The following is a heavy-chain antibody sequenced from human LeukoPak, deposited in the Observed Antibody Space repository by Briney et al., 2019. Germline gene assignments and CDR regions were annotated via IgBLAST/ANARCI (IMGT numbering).Heavy chain of an antibody. D-gene: IGHD3-22*01. J-gene: IGHJ4*02. V-gene: IGHV3-11*04. CDR2: ISSSGGTI. Sequence: GGSLRLSCAASGFTFSDYYMSWIRQAPGKGLEWVSYISSSGGTIYYADSVKGRFTISRDNAKNSLYLQMNSLRAEDTAVYYCARMVNMYYYDSSGYYYDYWGQGTLVTVSS. CDR3: ARMVNMYYYDSSGYYYDY. CDR1: GFTFSDYY.